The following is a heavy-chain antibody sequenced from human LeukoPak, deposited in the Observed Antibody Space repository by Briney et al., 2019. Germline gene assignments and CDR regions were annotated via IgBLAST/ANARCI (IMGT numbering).Heavy chain of an antibody. CDR3: AREQGDYYCTSTTCSGGDFDF. V-gene: IGHV1-2*02. Sequence: GASVKVSCKASGYSFTGHYLNWVRQAPGQGLEWMGWINSNSGDTKYAQKFQGRVTITMDTSITKAYMELSRLMSDDMDVYYCAREQGDYYCTSTTCSGGDFDFWGQGTMVTVSS. CDR2: INSNSGDT. CDR1: GYSFTGHY. J-gene: IGHJ3*01. D-gene: IGHD2-2*01.